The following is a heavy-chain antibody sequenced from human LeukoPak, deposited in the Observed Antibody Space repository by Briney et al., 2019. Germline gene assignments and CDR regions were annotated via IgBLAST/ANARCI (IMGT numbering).Heavy chain of an antibody. CDR1: GYTFTGYY. J-gene: IGHJ4*02. CDR2: INANSGGT. V-gene: IGHV1-2*02. D-gene: IGHD4-23*01. Sequence: RASVKVSCKASGYTFTGYYMHWVRQAPGQGLERMGWINANSGGTDYAQKFQDRVTMTRDTSISTAYMELSRLRSDDTAVYYCARDGHGGNSFDYWGQGTLVTVSS. CDR3: ARDGHGGNSFDY.